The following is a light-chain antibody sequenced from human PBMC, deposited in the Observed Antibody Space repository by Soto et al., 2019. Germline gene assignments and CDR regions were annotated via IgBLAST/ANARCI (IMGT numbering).Light chain of an antibody. Sequence: IVLTQSPATLSLSPGERATLSCRASQSVRSYIAWYQQKPGQAPRLLVYGASNRATGIPARFSGSASGTDFTLTISSLGPEDFAFYYCQHGSNFGGGPRWRSN. CDR2: GAS. CDR3: QHGSN. J-gene: IGKJ4*01. V-gene: IGKV3-11*01. CDR1: QSVRSY.